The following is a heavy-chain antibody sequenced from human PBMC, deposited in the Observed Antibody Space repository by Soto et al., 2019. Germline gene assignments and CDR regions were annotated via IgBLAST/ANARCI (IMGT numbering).Heavy chain of an antibody. CDR2: IWYDGRNK. J-gene: IGHJ5*02. CDR1: GFTFSSYG. V-gene: IGHV3-33*01. Sequence: QVQLVESGGGVVQPGRSLRLSCAASGFTFSSYGMHWVRQAPGKGLEWGAVIWYDGRNKYYADYVKGRFTISRENSKNTLYLQMNSLRAEDTAVYYCSRGKIAVAGTPTCWFDPGGQGTLVTVSS. D-gene: IGHD6-19*01. CDR3: SRGKIAVAGTPTCWFDP.